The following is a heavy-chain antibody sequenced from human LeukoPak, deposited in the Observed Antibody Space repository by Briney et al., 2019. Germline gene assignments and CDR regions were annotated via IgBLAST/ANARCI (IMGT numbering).Heavy chain of an antibody. V-gene: IGHV3-11*04. CDR3: ASRGSQSGYFLWFDP. J-gene: IGHJ5*02. CDR1: GFTVSSNY. CDR2: ISSTGSTI. Sequence: PGGSLRLSCVVSGFTVSSNYMTWVRQAPGKGLEWASYISSTGSTIYYADSVKGRFTISRDNAKNSLYLQMNSLGAEDTAVYYCASRGSQSGYFLWFDPWGQGTLVTVSS. D-gene: IGHD3-3*01.